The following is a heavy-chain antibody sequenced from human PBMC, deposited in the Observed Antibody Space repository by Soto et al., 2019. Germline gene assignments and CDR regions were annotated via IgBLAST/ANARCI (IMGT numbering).Heavy chain of an antibody. V-gene: IGHV4-39*01. CDR1: GGSISSSSYY. D-gene: IGHD6-6*01. CDR2: IYYSGST. Sequence: QLQLQESGPGLVKPSETLSLTCTVSGGSISSSSYYWGWIRQPPGKGLEWIGSIYYSGSTYYNPSLKSRVTISVDTSKNQFSLKLSSVTAADTAVYYCARHFVPVFNYYYYMDVWGKGTTVTVSS. CDR3: ARHFVPVFNYYYYMDV. J-gene: IGHJ6*03.